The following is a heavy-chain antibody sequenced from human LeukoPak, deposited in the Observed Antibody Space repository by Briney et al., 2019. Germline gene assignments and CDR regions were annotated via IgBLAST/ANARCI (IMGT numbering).Heavy chain of an antibody. CDR1: GGSISSYH. CDR2: IYTSGST. Sequence: SETLSLTCTVSGGSISSYHWSWIRQPAGKGLEWIGRIYTSGSTNYNPSLKSRVTMSVDTSKNQFSLKLSSVTAADTAVYYCARDDPHYCDSSGYPHYWGQGTLVTVSS. CDR3: ARDDPHYCDSSGYPHY. D-gene: IGHD3-22*01. V-gene: IGHV4-4*07. J-gene: IGHJ4*02.